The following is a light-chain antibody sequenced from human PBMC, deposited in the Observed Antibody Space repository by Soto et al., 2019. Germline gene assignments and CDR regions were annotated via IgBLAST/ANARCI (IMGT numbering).Light chain of an antibody. CDR3: CSYAGSSTFHVV. Sequence: QSALTQPASVSGSPGQSITISCTGTSSDVGSYNLVSWYQQHPSKAPKLMIYEVSKRPSGVSDRFSGSKSGNTASLTISGLQAEDEADYYCCSYAGSSTFHVVFGGGTQLTVL. CDR2: EVS. CDR1: SSDVGSYNL. V-gene: IGLV2-23*02. J-gene: IGLJ2*01.